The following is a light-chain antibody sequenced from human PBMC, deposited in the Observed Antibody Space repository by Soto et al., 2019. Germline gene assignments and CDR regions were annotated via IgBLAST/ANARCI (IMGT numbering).Light chain of an antibody. Sequence: IHRTHSPSTLSASLGDRVTITFRASQSISSWLAWYQQKPGKAPKLLIYKASSLESGVPSRFSGSGSGTEFTLTISSLQPDDFATYYCQQYNSYRWTFGQGTKVDIK. V-gene: IGKV1-5*03. CDR2: KAS. J-gene: IGKJ1*01. CDR1: QSISSW. CDR3: QQYNSYRWT.